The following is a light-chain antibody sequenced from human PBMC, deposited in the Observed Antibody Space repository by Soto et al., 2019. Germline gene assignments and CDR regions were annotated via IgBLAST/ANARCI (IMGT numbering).Light chain of an antibody. J-gene: IGLJ1*01. V-gene: IGLV1-44*01. Sequence: QSVLTQPPSASGTPGQRVTISCSGSSSNIGSNTVNWYQQLPGTAPKLLIYSNNQRPSGVPDRFSGSKSGTSTSLAISGLQSEDEADYYCAAWDDSLYGFATGTKLTVL. CDR3: AAWDDSLYG. CDR2: SNN. CDR1: SSNIGSNT.